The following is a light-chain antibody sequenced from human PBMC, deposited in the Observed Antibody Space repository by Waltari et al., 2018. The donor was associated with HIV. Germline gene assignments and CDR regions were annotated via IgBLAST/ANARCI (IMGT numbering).Light chain of an antibody. CDR3: GAWDDSLKGFM. CDR2: SNS. J-gene: IGLJ3*02. V-gene: IGLV1-44*01. Sequence: QSVLTQPPSASGAPGQRVTNSCSGSRSNIGSNPVSWYQQLPGTAPKLLIASNSQRPSGVPDRFSGSKSGSSASLAISGLQSEDESQYFCGAWDDSLKGFMFGGGTQLTVL. CDR1: RSNIGSNP.